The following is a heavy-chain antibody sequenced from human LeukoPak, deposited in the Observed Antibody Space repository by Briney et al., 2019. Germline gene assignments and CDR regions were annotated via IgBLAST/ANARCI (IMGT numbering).Heavy chain of an antibody. CDR1: GFTFNSYA. Sequence: RAGGSLRLSCAASGFTFNSYAMSWVRQAPGKWLEWVSAISGSGGITYYADSVKGRFTISRDNSKNTLSLQMNSLRAEDTAVYYCAKGVLAVRLESWGQGTLVTVSS. CDR3: AKGVLAVRLES. V-gene: IGHV3-23*01. CDR2: ISGSGGIT. J-gene: IGHJ4*02. D-gene: IGHD1-1*01.